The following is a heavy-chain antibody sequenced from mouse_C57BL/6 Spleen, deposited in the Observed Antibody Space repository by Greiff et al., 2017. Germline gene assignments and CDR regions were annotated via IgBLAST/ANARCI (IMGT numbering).Heavy chain of an antibody. CDR1: GYTFTDYY. J-gene: IGHJ2*01. CDR3: ASGIYYYGSSSY. D-gene: IGHD1-1*01. V-gene: IGHV1-26*01. CDR2: INPNNGGT. Sequence: EVQLQQSGPELVKPGASVKISCKASGYTFTDYYMNWVKQSHGKSLEWIGDINPNNGGTSYNQKFKGKATLTVDKSSSTAYMELRSLTSEDSAVYYCASGIYYYGSSSYWGQGTTLTVSS.